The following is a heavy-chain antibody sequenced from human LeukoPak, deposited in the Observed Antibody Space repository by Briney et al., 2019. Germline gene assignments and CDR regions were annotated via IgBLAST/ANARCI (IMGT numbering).Heavy chain of an antibody. CDR3: SRDKFKDFRSGQL. Sequence: GGSLRLSCIGSGFNFDDYLMNWVRQAPGKGLEWVGFIRSKAYGGTIEYAASVKGRFTISRDDSKSIAYLQMSSLKTEDTGVYYCSRDKFKDFRSGQLWGQGTLVTVSS. V-gene: IGHV3-49*04. D-gene: IGHD3-3*01. J-gene: IGHJ4*02. CDR2: IRSKAYGGTI. CDR1: GFNFDDYL.